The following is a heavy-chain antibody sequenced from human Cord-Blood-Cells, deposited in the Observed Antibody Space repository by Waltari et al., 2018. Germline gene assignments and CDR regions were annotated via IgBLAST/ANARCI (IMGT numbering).Heavy chain of an antibody. CDR2: ITPNSGGT. CDR3: ARDLDQRGRLFDY. CDR1: GYTFTGYY. D-gene: IGHD5-12*01. J-gene: IGHJ4*02. V-gene: IGHV1-2*02. Sequence: QVQLVQSGAEVKKPGASVKVSCKASGYTFTGYYMTWVHQAPGQGFEWMGWITPNSGGTNYAQKFQGRVTMTRETSISTAYMELSRLRSDYTAVYYCARDLDQRGRLFDYWGQGTLVTVSS.